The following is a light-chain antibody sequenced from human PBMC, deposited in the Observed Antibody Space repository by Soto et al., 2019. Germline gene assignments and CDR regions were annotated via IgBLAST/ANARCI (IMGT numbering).Light chain of an antibody. CDR1: QSVSSN. J-gene: IGKJ4*01. CDR3: QQYNNWPLT. V-gene: IGKV3-15*01. CDR2: GAS. Sequence: EIVMTQSPATLSVSPGERVTLSCRASQSVSSNLAWYQQKPGQAPRLLMPGASARAPGIPARFSGSGSGTDFTLTVSSLQSEDFAIYYCQQYNNWPLTFGGGTTVEIK.